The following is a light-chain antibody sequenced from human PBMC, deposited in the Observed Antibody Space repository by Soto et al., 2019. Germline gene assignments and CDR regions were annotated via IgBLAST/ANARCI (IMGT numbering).Light chain of an antibody. Sequence: EIVLTQSPATLSLSLGERATLSCRASQSVSSYLAWYQQKPGQAPRLLIYGASSRATGIPDRFSGSGSGTDFTLTISRLEPEDFAVYYCQQYGSSPRITFGQGTRLEI. J-gene: IGKJ5*01. V-gene: IGKV3-20*01. CDR1: QSVSSY. CDR2: GAS. CDR3: QQYGSSPRIT.